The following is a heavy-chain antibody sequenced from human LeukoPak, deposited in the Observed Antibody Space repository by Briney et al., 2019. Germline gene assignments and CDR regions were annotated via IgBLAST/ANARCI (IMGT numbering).Heavy chain of an antibody. CDR2: ISGSGGST. CDR1: GFTFSSYA. J-gene: IGHJ4*02. Sequence: GGSLRLSCAASGFTFSSYAMSWVRQAPGKGREWVSAISGSGGSTYYADSVKGRFTTSRDNSKNTLYLQMNSLRAEDTAVYYCASLSRSSSSNYWGQGTLVTVSS. CDR3: ASLSRSSSSNY. D-gene: IGHD6-6*01. V-gene: IGHV3-23*01.